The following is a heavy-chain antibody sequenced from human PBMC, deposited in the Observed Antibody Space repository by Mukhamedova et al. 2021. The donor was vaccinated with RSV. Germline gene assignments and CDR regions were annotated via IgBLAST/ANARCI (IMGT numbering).Heavy chain of an antibody. CDR3: ARRVSSWYGEQNYGMDV. V-gene: IGHV1-8*01. Sequence: GNTGYAQKFQGRVTMTRNTSISTAYMELSSLRSEDTAVYYCARRVSSWYGEQNYGMDVWGQGTTVTVSS. J-gene: IGHJ6*02. CDR2: GNT. D-gene: IGHD6-13*01.